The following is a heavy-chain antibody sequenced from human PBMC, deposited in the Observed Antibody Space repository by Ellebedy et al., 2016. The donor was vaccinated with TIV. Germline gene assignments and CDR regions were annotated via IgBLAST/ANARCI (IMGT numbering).Heavy chain of an antibody. D-gene: IGHD3-22*01. CDR1: GGSISSYY. Sequence: MPSETLSLTCTVSGGSISSYYWSWIRQPPGKGLEWIGYIYYSGSTNYNPSLKSRVTLSVDTSKNQFSLKLNSVTAADTAVYYSARGAHYYDSSYFDYWGQGTLVTVSS. CDR3: ARGAHYYDSSYFDY. V-gene: IGHV4-59*01. CDR2: IYYSGST. J-gene: IGHJ4*02.